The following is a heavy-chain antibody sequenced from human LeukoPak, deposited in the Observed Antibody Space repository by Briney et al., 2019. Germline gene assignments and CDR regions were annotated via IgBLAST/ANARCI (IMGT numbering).Heavy chain of an antibody. CDR1: GGSIRSSSYY. CDR3: ARVRAAAIPYYFDY. J-gene: IGHJ4*02. V-gene: IGHV4-39*07. D-gene: IGHD6-13*01. Sequence: SETLSLTCIVSGGSIRSSSYYWGWIRQPPGKGLEWIGSMYYTGSTYYNPSLKTRVTISVDTSKNQFSLKLTSVTAADTAAYYCARVRAAAIPYYFDYWGQGTLVTVSS. CDR2: MYYTGST.